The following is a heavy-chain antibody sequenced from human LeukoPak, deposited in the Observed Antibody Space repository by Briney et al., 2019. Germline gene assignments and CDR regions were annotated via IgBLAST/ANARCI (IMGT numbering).Heavy chain of an antibody. D-gene: IGHD2-2*01. CDR3: ARNLPAADY. CDR2: ISRSSSTI. J-gene: IGHJ4*02. Sequence: GGSLRLSCAASGFTFSGYNMNWVRQAPGKGLEWVSYISRSSSTIYYADSVKGRFTISRDNAKNSLYLQMNSLRAEDTAVYYCARNLPAADYWGQGTLVTVSS. V-gene: IGHV3-48*04. CDR1: GFTFSGYN.